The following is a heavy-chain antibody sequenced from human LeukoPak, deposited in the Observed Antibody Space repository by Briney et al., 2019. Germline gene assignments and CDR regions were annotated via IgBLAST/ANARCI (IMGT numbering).Heavy chain of an antibody. V-gene: IGHV4-59*01. CDR3: ARADFWSGRIFDY. D-gene: IGHD3-3*01. Sequence: PSETLSLTCTVSGGSISSYYWSWIRQPPGKGLEWIGYIYYSGSTNYNPSLKSRVTISVDTSKNQFSLKLSSVTAADTAVYHCARADFWSGRIFDYWGQGTLVTVSS. J-gene: IGHJ4*02. CDR1: GGSISSYY. CDR2: IYYSGST.